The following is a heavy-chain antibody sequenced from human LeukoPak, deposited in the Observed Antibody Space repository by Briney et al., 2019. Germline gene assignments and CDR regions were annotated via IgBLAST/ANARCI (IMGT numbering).Heavy chain of an antibody. CDR1: GYTFTMYY. CDR2: INPSDGAT. D-gene: IGHD3-16*01. Sequence: ASVKVSCKASGYTFTMYYIHWVRQAPGQGLEWMGMINPSDGATTYAQRFQGRVTMTRDMSTTTVYMDLRSLRSEDPAVYFCGREQRGGLSGNLGGLFATYYTYYYMDVWGRGTTVTVSS. CDR3: GREQRGGLSGNLGGLFATYYTYYYMDV. V-gene: IGHV1-46*01. J-gene: IGHJ6*03.